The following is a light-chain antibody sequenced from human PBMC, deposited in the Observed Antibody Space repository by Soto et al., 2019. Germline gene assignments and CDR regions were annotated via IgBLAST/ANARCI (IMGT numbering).Light chain of an antibody. CDR3: AAWDDSLNGDV. CDR1: SSNIGTNY. V-gene: IGLV1-44*01. J-gene: IGLJ1*01. CDR2: GNN. Sequence: QSVLTQPPSASGTPGQRVTISCSGSSSNIGTNYVYWYQQLPGTAPKLLMFGNNQRPSGVPDRFSGSKSGTSASLAISGLQSGDEADYYCAAWDDSLNGDVFGTGTKLTVL.